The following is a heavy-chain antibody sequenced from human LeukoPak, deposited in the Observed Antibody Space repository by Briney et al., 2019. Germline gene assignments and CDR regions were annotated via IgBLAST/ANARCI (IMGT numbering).Heavy chain of an antibody. CDR3: ARDLFLGDSSGYEATPFDY. Sequence: SVKVSCEVSGYTLTELSMHWVRQAPGQGLEWMGGIIPIFGTANYAQKFQGRVTITTDESTSTAYMELSSQRSEDTAVYYCARDLFLGDSSGYEATPFDYWGQGTLVTVSS. J-gene: IGHJ4*02. V-gene: IGHV1-69*05. CDR1: GYTLTELS. CDR2: IIPIFGTA. D-gene: IGHD3-22*01.